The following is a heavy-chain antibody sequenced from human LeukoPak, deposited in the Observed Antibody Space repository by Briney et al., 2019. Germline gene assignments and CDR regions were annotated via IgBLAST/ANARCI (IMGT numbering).Heavy chain of an antibody. CDR3: ARGGYSGTYYFDY. CDR2: VWYDGTNI. J-gene: IGHJ4*02. V-gene: IGHV3-33*08. D-gene: IGHD1-26*01. CDR1: RFTFSNAW. Sequence: PGGSLRLSCAASRFTFSNAWMSWVRQAPGKGLEWVAVVWYDGTNIHYVDSVKGRFTISRDNSKSTLYLQMNSLTAEDTAVYYCARGGYSGTYYFDYWGQGTLVTVSS.